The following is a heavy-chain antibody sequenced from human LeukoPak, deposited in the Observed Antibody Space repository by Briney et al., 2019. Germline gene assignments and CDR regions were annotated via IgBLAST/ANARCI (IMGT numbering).Heavy chain of an antibody. CDR2: SHNSGET. D-gene: IGHD5-18*01. V-gene: IGHV4-59*08. CDR1: GVSMTTYY. CDR3: ARQPGSTAAFDI. J-gene: IGHJ3*02. Sequence: KPSETLSLTCTVSGVSMTTYYWSWIRQPPGKGLEWIAYSHNSGETKYNPSLKSRITISVDTSKNEFSLKLTSVTAADTAVYYCARQPGSTAAFDIWGQGTTVTVSA.